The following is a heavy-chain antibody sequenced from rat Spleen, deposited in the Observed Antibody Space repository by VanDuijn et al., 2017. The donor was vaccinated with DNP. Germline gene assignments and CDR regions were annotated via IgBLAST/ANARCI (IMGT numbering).Heavy chain of an antibody. CDR3: ARQGYGSYGWYFDF. Sequence: EVQLVESGGGLVQPGRSLKLSCAASGFTFSNSGMHWIRQVPGKGLEWVASITTSGDSTSSPDSVKGRFTISRDNAKNTLYLQMNSLRSEDTATYHGARQGYGSYGWYFDFWGPGTMVTVSS. CDR1: GFTFSNSG. V-gene: IGHV5S13*01. J-gene: IGHJ1*01. CDR2: ITTSGDST. D-gene: IGHD1-3*01.